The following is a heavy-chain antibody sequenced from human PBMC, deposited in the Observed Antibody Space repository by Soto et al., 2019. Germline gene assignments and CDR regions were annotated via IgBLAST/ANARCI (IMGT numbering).Heavy chain of an antibody. CDR1: GFTVSRNY. V-gene: IGHV3-66*01. CDR3: ARETTVGAFDI. CDR2: IYSGGDT. Sequence: GGGLRRSGAPSGFTVSRNYMSWVRQVAGKGLEWGSVIYSGGDTHYPDSVTGRFTPSSDNSKNKLYLQMNSLRAEDTALYYCARETTVGAFDIWGQGTMGTVSS. J-gene: IGHJ3*02. D-gene: IGHD4-17*01.